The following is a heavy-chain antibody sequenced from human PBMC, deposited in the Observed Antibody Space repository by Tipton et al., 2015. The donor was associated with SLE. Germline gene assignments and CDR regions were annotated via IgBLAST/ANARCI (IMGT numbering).Heavy chain of an antibody. Sequence: LRLSCTVSGGSISSFYWGWIRQPPGKGLEWIGYIYYSGSTNYNPSLKSRVTISVDTSKNQFSLKLSSVTAADTAVYYCAREGSSGWWYYFDYWGQGTLVTVSS. V-gene: IGHV4-59*01. J-gene: IGHJ4*02. D-gene: IGHD6-19*01. CDR2: IYYSGST. CDR1: GGSISSFY. CDR3: AREGSSGWWYYFDY.